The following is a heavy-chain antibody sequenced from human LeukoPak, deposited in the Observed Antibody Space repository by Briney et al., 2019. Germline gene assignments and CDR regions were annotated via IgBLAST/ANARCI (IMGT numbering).Heavy chain of an antibody. CDR2: IIPIFGTA. Sequence: VKVSCMASLGTFSSYAISGVRQAPGRGVEWVGGIIPIFGTANYAQKFQGRVTITADESTSTAYMELSSLRSEDTAVYYCASRFSGWVGAFDIWGQGTMVTVSS. J-gene: IGHJ3*02. D-gene: IGHD6-19*01. V-gene: IGHV1-69*01. CDR1: LGTFSSYA. CDR3: ASRFSGWVGAFDI.